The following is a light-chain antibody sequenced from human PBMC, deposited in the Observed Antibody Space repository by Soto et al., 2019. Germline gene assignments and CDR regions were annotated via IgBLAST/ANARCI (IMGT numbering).Light chain of an antibody. J-gene: IGKJ1*01. V-gene: IGKV3-20*01. CDR3: QQYGSSPWT. CDR1: PSVSSSY. Sequence: EIVLTQSPGTLSLSPGERATLSCMASPSVSSSYLAWYQQKPGQAPRLLIYGASSRATGIPDRFSGSGSGTDFTLTISRLEPEDFAVYYCQQYGSSPWTFGQGTKVDIK. CDR2: GAS.